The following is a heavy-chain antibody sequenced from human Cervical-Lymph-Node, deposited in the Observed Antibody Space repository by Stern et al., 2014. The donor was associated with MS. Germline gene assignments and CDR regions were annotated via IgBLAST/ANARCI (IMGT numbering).Heavy chain of an antibody. CDR2: IYPGDSDI. CDR3: ARWSVACDY. V-gene: IGHV5-51*03. CDR1: GYNFINYW. D-gene: IGHD2-15*01. Sequence: EVHLVESGAELKKPGESLKISCKTSGYNFINYWIAWVRQVPGKGLEWIVIIYPGDSDIRYSPSFQGHVTMSVDRSTTTAYLQWSSLKASDTAVYYCARWSVACDYWGQGALVTVSS. J-gene: IGHJ4*02.